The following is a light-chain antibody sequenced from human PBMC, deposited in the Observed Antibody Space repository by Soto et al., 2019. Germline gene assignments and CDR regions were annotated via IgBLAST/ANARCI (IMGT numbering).Light chain of an antibody. CDR1: SSNIGAGYD. CDR2: GNS. Sequence: QSVLTQPPSVSGAPGQRVTISCTGSSSNIGAGYDVHWYQQLPGTAPKLLIYGNSNRPSGVPDRFSGSKSGTSASLAIPGLQAEDEADYYCQSYDSSLSGGVVFGGGTKLTV. CDR3: QSYDSSLSGGVV. J-gene: IGLJ2*01. V-gene: IGLV1-40*01.